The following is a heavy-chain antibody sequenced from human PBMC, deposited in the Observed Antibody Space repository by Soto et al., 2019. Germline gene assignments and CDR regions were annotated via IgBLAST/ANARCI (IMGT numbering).Heavy chain of an antibody. V-gene: IGHV1-3*01. D-gene: IGHD3-10*01. CDR2: INAGNGNT. CDR3: ASARITMVPYGMDV. Sequence: QVQLVQSGAEVKKPGASVKVSCKASGYTFTSYAMHWVRQAPGQRLEWMGWINAGNGNTKYSQKFQGRVTITRDTSASTAYMQLSSLRSEDTAVYYCASARITMVPYGMDVWGQGTTVTVSS. J-gene: IGHJ6*02. CDR1: GYTFTSYA.